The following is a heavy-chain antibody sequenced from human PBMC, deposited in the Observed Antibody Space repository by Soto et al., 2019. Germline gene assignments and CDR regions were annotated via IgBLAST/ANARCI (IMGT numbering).Heavy chain of an antibody. V-gene: IGHV3-30-3*01. D-gene: IGHD6-13*01. CDR2: ISDDGNNK. Sequence: QVQLVESGGGVVQPGRSLRLSCAASGFTFSSYTMHWVRQAPGKGLEWVAIISDDGNNKYYADSVKGRFTISRDNSKNTVYLQMNSLRPEDTAVYYCAREWVSSSGPGWYFALWGRGTLVTVSS. J-gene: IGHJ2*01. CDR1: GFTFSSYT. CDR3: AREWVSSSGPGWYFAL.